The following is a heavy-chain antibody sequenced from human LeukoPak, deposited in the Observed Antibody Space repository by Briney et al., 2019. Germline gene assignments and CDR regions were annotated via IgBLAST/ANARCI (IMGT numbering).Heavy chain of an antibody. V-gene: IGHV5-10-1*01. J-gene: IGHJ4*02. D-gene: IGHD4-17*01. CDR2: IDPSDSYT. CDR1: GYSFTSYW. CDR3: ARHPTTVTTPIVDY. Sequence: KSGESLKISCKGSGYSFTSYWISWVRQMPGKGLELMGRIDPSDSYTNYSPSFQGHVTISADKSISTAYLQWSSLKASDTAMYYCARHPTTVTTPIVDYWGQGTLVTVSS.